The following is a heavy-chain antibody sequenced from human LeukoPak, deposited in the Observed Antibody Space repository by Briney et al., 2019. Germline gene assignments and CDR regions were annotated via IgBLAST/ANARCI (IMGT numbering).Heavy chain of an antibody. V-gene: IGHV4-4*07. D-gene: IGHD2-2*02. Sequence: SETLSLTCTVSGGSISSYYWSWIRQPAGKGLGWIGRIYTSGSTNYNPSLKSRVTMSVDTSKNQFSLKLSSVTAADTAVYYCARGYCSSTSCYIEEGGFDYWGQGTLVTVSS. CDR1: GGSISSYY. CDR2: IYTSGST. CDR3: ARGYCSSTSCYIEEGGFDY. J-gene: IGHJ4*02.